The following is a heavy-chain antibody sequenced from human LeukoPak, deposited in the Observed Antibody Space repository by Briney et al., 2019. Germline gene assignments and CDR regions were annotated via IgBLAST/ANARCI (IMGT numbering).Heavy chain of an antibody. CDR1: GYTFTSYD. V-gene: IGHV1-8*01. J-gene: IGHJ6*02. CDR2: MNPNSGNT. CDR3: ASPGDYYYGMDV. Sequence: ASVKVSCKASGYTFTSYDIDWVRQATGQGLEWMGWMNPNSGNTGYAQKFQGRVTMTRNTSISTAYMELSSLRSEDTAVYYCASPGDYYYGMDVWGQGTTVTVSS.